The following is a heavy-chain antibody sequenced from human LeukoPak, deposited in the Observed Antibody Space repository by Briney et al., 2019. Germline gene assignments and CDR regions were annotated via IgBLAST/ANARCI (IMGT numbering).Heavy chain of an antibody. CDR1: GFTFSSYS. Sequence: GGSLRLPCAASGFTFSSYSMNWVRQAPGKGLEWVSSISSSSSYIYYADSVKGRFTISRDNAKNPLYLQMNSLRAEDTAVYYCARRIVGAYIDYWGQGTLVTVSS. D-gene: IGHD1-26*01. J-gene: IGHJ4*02. CDR3: ARRIVGAYIDY. CDR2: ISSSSSYI. V-gene: IGHV3-21*01.